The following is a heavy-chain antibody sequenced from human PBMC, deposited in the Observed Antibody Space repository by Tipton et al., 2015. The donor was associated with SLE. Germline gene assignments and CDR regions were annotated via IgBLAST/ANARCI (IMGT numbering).Heavy chain of an antibody. V-gene: IGHV4-34*01. CDR1: GGSFSGYY. CDR3: AGYSSSDLNWVDP. CDR2: INHSGST. Sequence: TLSLTCAVYGGSFSGYYWSWIRQPPGKGLEWIGEINHSGSTNYNPSLKSRVTISVDTSKNQFSLKLSSVTAADTAVYYCAGYSSSDLNWVDPWGQGTLVTVSS. D-gene: IGHD6-6*01. J-gene: IGHJ5*02.